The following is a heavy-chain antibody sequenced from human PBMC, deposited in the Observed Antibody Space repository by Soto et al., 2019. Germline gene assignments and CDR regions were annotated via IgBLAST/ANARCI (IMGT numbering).Heavy chain of an antibody. V-gene: IGHV4-31*03. Sequence: SETLSLTCTLSGGSVSSGGYYLSWISQHPGKGLEWIGYIYYSGSTYYNPSLKSRVTISVDTSKNTVYLQMGSLRPEDMAVYYCARRARPDFYYMDVWGKGTTVTVSS. CDR3: ARRARPDFYYMDV. CDR1: GGSVSSGGYY. J-gene: IGHJ6*03. D-gene: IGHD6-6*01. CDR2: IYYSGST.